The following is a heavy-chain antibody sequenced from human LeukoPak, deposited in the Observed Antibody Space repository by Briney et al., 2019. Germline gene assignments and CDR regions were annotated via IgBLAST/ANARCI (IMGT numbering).Heavy chain of an antibody. V-gene: IGHV4-59*01. J-gene: IGHJ4*02. D-gene: IGHD6-19*01. CDR1: RGSMSGYY. CDR3: ARVQIAVPGNYYFDY. CDR2: IYYGGST. Sequence: SETLSLTCTVSRGSMSGYYWSWIRQPPGKGLEWIGYIYYGGSTNYNPSLKSRATISVDTSKNQFSLKLSSVTAADTAVYYCARVQIAVPGNYYFDYWGQGTLATVSS.